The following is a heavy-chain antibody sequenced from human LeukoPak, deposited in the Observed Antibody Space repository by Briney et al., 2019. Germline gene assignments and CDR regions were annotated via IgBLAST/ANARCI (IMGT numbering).Heavy chain of an antibody. Sequence: GGSLRLSCAASGLTVTNNHMTWVRQAPGKGLEWVSVIQSGGSTYYADSVKGRFTISRDNSKNTLYLQMTSLRAEDTAVYYCAGDAFDIWGQGTMVTVSS. J-gene: IGHJ3*02. CDR1: GLTVTNNH. V-gene: IGHV3-66*02. CDR3: AGDAFDI. CDR2: IQSGGST.